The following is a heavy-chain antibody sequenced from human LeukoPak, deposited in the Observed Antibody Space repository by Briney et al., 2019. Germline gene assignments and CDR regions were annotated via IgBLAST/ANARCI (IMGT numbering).Heavy chain of an antibody. J-gene: IGHJ4*02. CDR2: IKQDGSEK. CDR1: GLTFSSYW. Sequence: PGGSLRLSCAASGLTFSSYWMSWVRQAPGKGLEWVANIKQDGSEKYYVDSVKGRFTISRDNSKNTLYLQMNSLRAEDTAVYYCAKAGGWYNFPFDYWGQGTLVTVSS. V-gene: IGHV3-7*03. CDR3: AKAGGWYNFPFDY. D-gene: IGHD6-19*01.